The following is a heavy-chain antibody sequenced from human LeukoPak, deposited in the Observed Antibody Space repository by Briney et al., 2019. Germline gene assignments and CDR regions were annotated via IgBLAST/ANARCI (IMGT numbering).Heavy chain of an antibody. D-gene: IGHD5-18*01. CDR3: ARGPIQLWIHNAMDV. CDR2: IRSKAYRGTT. V-gene: IGHV3-49*04. J-gene: IGHJ6*02. Sequence: GGSLRLSCTTSGFSFADHAMSWVRQAPGKGLEWVGFIRSKAYRGTTEYAASVKGRFTIPRDDSNSIVYLQMNSLKSEDTALYYCARGPIQLWIHNAMDVWGQGATVTVSS. CDR1: GFSFADHA.